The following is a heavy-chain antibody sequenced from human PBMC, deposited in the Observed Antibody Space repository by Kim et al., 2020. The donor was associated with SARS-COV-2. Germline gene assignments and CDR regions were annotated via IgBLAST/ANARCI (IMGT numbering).Heavy chain of an antibody. J-gene: IGHJ4*02. Sequence: GGSLRLSCAASGFTFTTYNMNWVRQAPGKGLEWISYISVTDAIYYADSVKGRFTISRDYAKNSLVLQMNSLRDEDTAVYYCARDWNWGIYVWGQGTLVTV. D-gene: IGHD7-27*01. CDR3: ARDWNWGIYV. CDR2: ISVTDAI. V-gene: IGHV3-48*02. CDR1: GFTFTTYN.